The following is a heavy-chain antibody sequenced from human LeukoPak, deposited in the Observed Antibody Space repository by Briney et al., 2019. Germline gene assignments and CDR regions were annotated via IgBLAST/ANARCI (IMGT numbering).Heavy chain of an antibody. CDR3: ATLGYCSSTSCSAFDY. D-gene: IGHD2-2*01. CDR1: GGFISSSSYY. J-gene: IGHJ4*02. Sequence: SETLSLTCTVSGGFISSSSYYWGWIRQPPGKGLEWIGSIYYSGSTYYNPSLKSRVTISVDTSKNQFSLQLSSVTAADTAVYYCATLGYCSSTSCSAFDYWGQGTLVTVSS. V-gene: IGHV4-39*01. CDR2: IYYSGST.